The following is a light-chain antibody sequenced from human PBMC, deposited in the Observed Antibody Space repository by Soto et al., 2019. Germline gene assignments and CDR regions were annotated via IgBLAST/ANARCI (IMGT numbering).Light chain of an antibody. CDR1: QSISTY. CDR3: QQSYGTPWT. Sequence: DIQMTQPPSSLSASVGDRVTITCRASQSISTYLNWYEQQPGKAPKLLISAASRLQSGGPSRFSDSGSGTDFTLTISSLQPEDFATYYCQQSYGTPWTFGQGTKVEI. V-gene: IGKV1-39*01. CDR2: AAS. J-gene: IGKJ1*01.